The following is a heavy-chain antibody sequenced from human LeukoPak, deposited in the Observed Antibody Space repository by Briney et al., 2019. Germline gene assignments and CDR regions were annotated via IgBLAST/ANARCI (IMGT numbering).Heavy chain of an antibody. V-gene: IGHV4-59*11. CDR1: GGSISGHF. Sequence: SETLSLTCTVSGGSISGHFWSWIRQPPGKGLEWIGYVDYSGNTNYNPSLESRVTISVDTAKNQFSLKLRSVTAADTAVYYCTSAASGILDYWGQGTLVTVSS. D-gene: IGHD1-26*01. CDR2: VDYSGNT. J-gene: IGHJ4*02. CDR3: TSAASGILDY.